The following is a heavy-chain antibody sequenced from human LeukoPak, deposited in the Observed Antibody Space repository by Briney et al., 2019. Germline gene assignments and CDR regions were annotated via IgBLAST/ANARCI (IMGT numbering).Heavy chain of an antibody. J-gene: IGHJ4*02. D-gene: IGHD1-14*01. Sequence: GGSLRLSCKASGLTFSTSVFNWVRQAPGKGLEWVASIGPTGSDRYHADSIKGRFTISIDNANIFLYLQMKSLRAEDTAVYYSATETNGRHYDYWGQGTLLTVSS. V-gene: IGHV3-21*06. CDR1: GLTFSTSV. CDR2: IGPTGSDR. CDR3: ATETNGRHYDY.